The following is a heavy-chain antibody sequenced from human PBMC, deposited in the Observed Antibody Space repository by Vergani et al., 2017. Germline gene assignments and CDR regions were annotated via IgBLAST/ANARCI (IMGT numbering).Heavy chain of an antibody. J-gene: IGHJ4*02. CDR2: IQFDGSNQ. CDR3: AKHFRGWGIDY. V-gene: IGHV3-30*02. CDR1: GFTLSNYD. Sequence: VPLVESGGGVVQRGGSLRLPCATSGFTLSNYDMQWIRQGPGKGLEFVAFIQFDGSNQYYADSVKGRFTLSRDFSKNTLYLQMNSLRTDDTATYYCAKHFRGWGIDYWGQGTQVIVSS. D-gene: IGHD3-16*01.